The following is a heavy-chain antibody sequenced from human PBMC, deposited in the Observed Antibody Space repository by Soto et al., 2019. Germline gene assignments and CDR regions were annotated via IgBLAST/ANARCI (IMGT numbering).Heavy chain of an antibody. J-gene: IGHJ4*02. D-gene: IGHD4-17*01. CDR3: ASTLYGDNVDY. CDR1: GYTFTSYD. Sequence: QVQLVQSGAEVKKPGASVKVSCKASGYTFTSYDINWVRQATGQGLEWMGWMNTNSSNTGYAQKFQGRVTMTRNTSISTAYMKLSSLRSEDTAAYYCASTLYGDNVDYWGQGTLVTVSS. CDR2: MNTNSSNT. V-gene: IGHV1-8*01.